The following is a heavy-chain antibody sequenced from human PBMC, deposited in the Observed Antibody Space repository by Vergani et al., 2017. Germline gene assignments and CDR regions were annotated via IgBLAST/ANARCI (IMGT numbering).Heavy chain of an antibody. CDR1: GYTFTGYY. Sequence: QVQLVQSGAEVKKPGASVKVSCKASGYTFTGYYMHWVRQAPGQGLEWMGWINPNSGGTNYAQKFQGRVTMTRDTSISTAYMELSRLRSEDTAVYYCARSSGYDSLLVVVAARYYYYYGMDVWGQGTTVTVSS. CDR3: ARSSGYDSLLVVVAARYYYYYGMDV. CDR2: INPNSGGT. V-gene: IGHV1-2*02. J-gene: IGHJ6*02. D-gene: IGHD2-15*01.